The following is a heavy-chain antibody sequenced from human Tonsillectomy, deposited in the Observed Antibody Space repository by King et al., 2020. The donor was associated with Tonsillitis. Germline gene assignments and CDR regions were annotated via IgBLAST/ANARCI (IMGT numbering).Heavy chain of an antibody. J-gene: IGHJ4*02. CDR1: GGSFSGYY. CDR2: INHSGTT. V-gene: IGHV4-34*01. Sequence: VQLQQWGAGLLKPSETLSLTCTVYGGSFSGYYWSWIRQPPGKGLEWIGEINHSGTTNYNASLESRVTISVDTSKNQFSLKLSSVTAADTAVYYCARTRYYYDSSGYLYWGQGTLVTVSS. D-gene: IGHD3-22*01. CDR3: ARTRYYYDSSGYLY.